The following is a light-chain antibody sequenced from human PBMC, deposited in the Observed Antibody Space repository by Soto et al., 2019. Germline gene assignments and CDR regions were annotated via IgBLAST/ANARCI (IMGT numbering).Light chain of an antibody. CDR1: SSAVGGYNS. J-gene: IGLJ1*01. V-gene: IGLV2-11*01. CDR3: CSYAGSYV. Sequence: QSALTQPRSVSGSPGQSVTIACTGTSSAVGGYNSVSWYQQYPGKAPKLMIYDVSKRPAGVPDRFSGSKSGNTASLTISGFQAEDEADYSCCSYAGSYVFGTGTKLTVL. CDR2: DVS.